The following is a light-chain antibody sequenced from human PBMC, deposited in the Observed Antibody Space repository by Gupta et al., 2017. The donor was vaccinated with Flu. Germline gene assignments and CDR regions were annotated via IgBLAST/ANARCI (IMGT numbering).Light chain of an antibody. Sequence: QSVLRQPPSLSGPPGQRVIISCTGSSSDIGAGHDVHWYQQLPGAAPKLLIYVNSNRPSGVADRFSVSKSGTSASLAITGRQAEDEADYYCQSYDIGLNGPYVLGTGTKVTVL. CDR2: VNS. CDR1: SSDIGAGHD. J-gene: IGLJ1*01. V-gene: IGLV1-40*01. CDR3: QSYDIGLNGPYV.